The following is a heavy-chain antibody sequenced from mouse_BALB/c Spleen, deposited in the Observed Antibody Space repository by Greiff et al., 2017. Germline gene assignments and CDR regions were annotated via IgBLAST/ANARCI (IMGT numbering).Heavy chain of an antibody. CDR3: ARNYYDDDYFDY. CDR1: GYTFTDYN. Sequence: EVQLQQSGPELVKPGASVKISCKASGYTFTDYNMHWVKQSHGKSLEWIGYIYPYNGGTGYNQKFKSKATLTVDNSSSTAYMVLRSLTSEDSAVYYCARNYYDDDYFDYWGQGTTLTVSS. D-gene: IGHD1-1*01. CDR2: IYPYNGGT. V-gene: IGHV1S29*02. J-gene: IGHJ2*01.